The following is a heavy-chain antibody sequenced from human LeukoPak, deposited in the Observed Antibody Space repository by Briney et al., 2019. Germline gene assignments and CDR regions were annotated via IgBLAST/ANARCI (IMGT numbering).Heavy chain of an antibody. CDR1: GFTFSNYA. Sequence: PGGSLRLSCAASGFTFSNYAMSWVRQAPGKGLEWVSAISGSGGSTFHADSVQGRLIISRDNSKNMLYLQLNSLRVEDTAVYYCARDKIVVVVSTTLPEIWGHGTMVTVSS. CDR2: ISGSGGST. CDR3: ARDKIVVVVSTTLPEI. D-gene: IGHD2-15*01. J-gene: IGHJ3*02. V-gene: IGHV3-23*01.